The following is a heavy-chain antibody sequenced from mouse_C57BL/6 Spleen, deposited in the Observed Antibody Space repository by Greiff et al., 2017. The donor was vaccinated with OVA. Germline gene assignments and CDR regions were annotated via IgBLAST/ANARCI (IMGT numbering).Heavy chain of an antibody. CDR2: INPSSGYT. CDR3: ARRNSKDWYFDV. CDR1: GYTFTSYT. V-gene: IGHV1-4*01. J-gene: IGHJ1*03. D-gene: IGHD2-5*01. Sequence: VQLQQSGAELARPGASVKMSCKASGYTFTSYTMHWVKQRPGQGLEWIGYINPSSGYTKYNQKFKDKATLTADKSSSTAYMQLSSLTSEDSAVDYCARRNSKDWYFDVWGTGTTVTVSS.